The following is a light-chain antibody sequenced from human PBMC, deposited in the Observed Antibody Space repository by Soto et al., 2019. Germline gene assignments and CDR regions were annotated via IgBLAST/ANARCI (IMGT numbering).Light chain of an antibody. Sequence: IVLKQSAGTLSLTPGERATLSCRASQSVSSSYLAWYQQKPGQAPRLLIYGASSRATGIPDRFSGGGSGTDFSLTISRLEPEDFAVYFCQQYGSSPPPFGQGTKVDI. CDR2: GAS. CDR1: QSVSSSY. J-gene: IGKJ1*01. CDR3: QQYGSSPPP. V-gene: IGKV3-20*01.